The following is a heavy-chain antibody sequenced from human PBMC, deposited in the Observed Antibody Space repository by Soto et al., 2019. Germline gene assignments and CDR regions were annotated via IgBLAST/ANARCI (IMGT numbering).Heavy chain of an antibody. D-gene: IGHD2-2*01. J-gene: IGHJ6*03. Sequence: ASVKVSCKASGYTFTSYGISWVRQAPGQGLEWMGWISAYNGNTNYAQKLQGRVTMTTDTSTTTAYMELRSLRSDDTAVDYCARAGVVVPSPTAPYYYYYMDVWGKGTTVTVSS. CDR2: ISAYNGNT. V-gene: IGHV1-18*01. CDR1: GYTFTSYG. CDR3: ARAGVVVPSPTAPYYYYYMDV.